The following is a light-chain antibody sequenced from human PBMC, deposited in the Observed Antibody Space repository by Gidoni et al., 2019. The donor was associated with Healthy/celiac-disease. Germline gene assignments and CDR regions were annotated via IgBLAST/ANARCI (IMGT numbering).Light chain of an antibody. J-gene: IGLJ2*01. CDR2: QDS. CDR1: KLGDKY. Sequence: SYELTQPPSLSLSPGQTASITCPGDKLGDKYACWYQQKPGQSPVLVIYQDSKRPSGIPERFSGSNSGNTATLTISGTQAMDEADYYCQAWDSSTYVVFGGGTKLTVL. V-gene: IGLV3-1*01. CDR3: QAWDSSTYVV.